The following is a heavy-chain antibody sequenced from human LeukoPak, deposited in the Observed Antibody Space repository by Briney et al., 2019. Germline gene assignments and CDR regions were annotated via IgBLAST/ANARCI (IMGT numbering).Heavy chain of an antibody. V-gene: IGHV1-69*06. CDR2: IIPIFGTA. Sequence: SVKVSCKASGGTFSSYAISWVRQAPGQGLEWMGGIIPIFGTANYAQKFQGRVTITADKSTSTAYMELSSLRSEDTAVYYCARGNYGSGSQNWFDPWGQGTLVTVSS. D-gene: IGHD3-10*01. CDR3: ARGNYGSGSQNWFDP. CDR1: GGTFSSYA. J-gene: IGHJ5*02.